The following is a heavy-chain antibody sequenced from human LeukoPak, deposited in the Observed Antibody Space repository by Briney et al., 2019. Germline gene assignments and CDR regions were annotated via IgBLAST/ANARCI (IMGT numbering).Heavy chain of an antibody. CDR3: ARAFTTLGRRVVSYYYYMDV. J-gene: IGHJ6*03. D-gene: IGHD3-3*01. Sequence: PSETLSLTCAVSGYSISSGYYWGWIRQPPGKGLEWIGEINHSGSTNYNPSLKSRVTISVDTSKNQFSLKLSSVTAADTAVYYCARAFTTLGRRVVSYYYYMDVWGKGTTVTVSS. V-gene: IGHV4-38-2*01. CDR2: INHSGST. CDR1: GYSISSGYY.